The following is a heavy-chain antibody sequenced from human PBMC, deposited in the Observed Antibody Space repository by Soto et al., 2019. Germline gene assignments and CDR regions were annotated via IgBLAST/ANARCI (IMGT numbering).Heavy chain of an antibody. V-gene: IGHV6-1*01. J-gene: IGHJ6*02. D-gene: IGHD6-19*01. CDR2: TYYRSKWYN. CDR3: VRSRVFIAVAGMATYYYYYGMDV. CDR1: GDSVSSDSAA. Sequence: QTLSLTCAISGDSVSSDSAAWNWIRQSPSRGLEWLGRTYYRSKWYNDYAVSVNGRITINPDTSKNHFSLQLNSVTPEDTAVYYCVRSRVFIAVAGMATYYYYYGMDVWGQGTTVTVSS.